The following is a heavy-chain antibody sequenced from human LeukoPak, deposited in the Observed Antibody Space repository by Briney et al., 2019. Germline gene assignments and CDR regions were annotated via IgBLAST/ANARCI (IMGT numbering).Heavy chain of an antibody. CDR3: ARRSSGSPPYYFGY. J-gene: IGHJ4*02. V-gene: IGHV3-74*01. D-gene: IGHD1-26*01. CDR1: GLTFSSYW. Sequence: PGGSLRLSCAASGLTFSSYWMLWVRQAPGKGLVWFSRINSDGSSTSYADSVKGRFTISRDNAKNTLYLQMNSLRAEDTAVYYCARRSSGSPPYYFGYWGQGTLVTVSS. CDR2: INSDGSST.